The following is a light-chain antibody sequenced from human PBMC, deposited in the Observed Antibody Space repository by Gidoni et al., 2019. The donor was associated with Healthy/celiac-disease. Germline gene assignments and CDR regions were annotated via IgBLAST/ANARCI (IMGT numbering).Light chain of an antibody. V-gene: IGKV1-39*01. CDR2: AAS. J-gene: IGKJ1*01. Sequence: DIQMTQSPSSLSASVGDRVTITCRASQSISSYLNWYQQKPGKAPKLLIYAASSLQSGVPPRFSGSGSGTDFTLTISSLQPEDFATYYCQQSYSTPRVFGQGTKVEIK. CDR3: QQSYSTPRV. CDR1: QSISSY.